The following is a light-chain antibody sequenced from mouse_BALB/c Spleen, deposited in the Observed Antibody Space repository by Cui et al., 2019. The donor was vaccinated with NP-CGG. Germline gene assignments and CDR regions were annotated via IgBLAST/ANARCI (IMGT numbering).Light chain of an antibody. V-gene: IGLV1*01. CDR2: GTN. J-gene: IGLJ1*01. Sequence: QAVLSQGNALTTSHGETVTLTCRSSTGAVTTSNYANWVQEKPDHLFTGLIGGTNNRAPGVPVRFLGSLIGDKAALTITGAQTEDEAIYFCALWYSNHWVFGGGTKLTVL. CDR3: ALWYSNHWV. CDR1: TGAVTTSNY.